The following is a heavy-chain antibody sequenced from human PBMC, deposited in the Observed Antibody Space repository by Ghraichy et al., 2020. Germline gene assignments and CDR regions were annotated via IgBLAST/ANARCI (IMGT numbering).Heavy chain of an antibody. D-gene: IGHD1-26*01. CDR3: AKDLVGLNNY. V-gene: IGHV3-23*01. Sequence: GGSLRLSCRASGFSFASHTMTWVRQAPGKGLEWVSAINGNGGSTYYADSVKGRFTISRDNSNNTLYLEMNNLRAEDTALYYCAKDLVGLNNYWGQGTLVTVSS. CDR2: INGNGGST. J-gene: IGHJ4*02. CDR1: GFSFASHT.